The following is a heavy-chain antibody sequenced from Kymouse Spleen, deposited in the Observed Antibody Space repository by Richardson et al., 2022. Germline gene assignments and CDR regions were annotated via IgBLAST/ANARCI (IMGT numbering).Heavy chain of an antibody. V-gene: IGHV6-1*01. J-gene: IGHJ6*02. CDR2: TYYRSKWYN. D-gene: IGHD6-13*01. Sequence: QVQLQQSGPGLVKPSQTLSLTCAISGDSVSSNSAAWNWIRQSPSRGLEWLGRTYYRSKWYNDYAVSVKSRITINPDTSKNQFSLQLNSVTPEDTAVYYCARDRVYSSREDYYYYGMDVWGQGTTVTVSS. CDR3: ARDRVYSSREDYYYYGMDV. CDR1: GDSVSSNSAA.